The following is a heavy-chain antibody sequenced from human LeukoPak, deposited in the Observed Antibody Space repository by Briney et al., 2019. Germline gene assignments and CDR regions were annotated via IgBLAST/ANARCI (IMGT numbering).Heavy chain of an antibody. CDR2: VSPSGAT. CDR1: AYTFTSYY. D-gene: IGHD4-17*01. J-gene: IGHJ4*02. CDR3: AKDSGAYGPDY. Sequence: GASVKVSCKASAYTFTSYYMHWVRQAPGQGLEWMGQVSPSGATTYAQKFRGRVIMTRDTSTSTLNMELSDLTSEDTAVYHCAKDSGAYGPDYWGQGTLLTVSS. V-gene: IGHV1-46*01.